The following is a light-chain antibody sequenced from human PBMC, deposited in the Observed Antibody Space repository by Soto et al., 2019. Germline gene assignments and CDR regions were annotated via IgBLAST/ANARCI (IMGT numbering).Light chain of an antibody. CDR3: QQYGSSPWA. Sequence: EIVLTQSPGTLSLSPGERATLSCRASQSVSSSYLAWYQQKPGQAPRLLIYGASSRDTGIPDRFSGSGSGTDFTLTISSLEPEDVAVYYCQQYGSSPWAFGQGTKVEIK. CDR2: GAS. CDR1: QSVSSSY. J-gene: IGKJ1*01. V-gene: IGKV3-20*01.